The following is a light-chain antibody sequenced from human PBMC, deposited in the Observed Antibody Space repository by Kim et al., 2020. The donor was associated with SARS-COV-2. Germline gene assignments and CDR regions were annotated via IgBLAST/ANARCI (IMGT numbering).Light chain of an antibody. Sequence: ALGQTVRITCQGDSLRSYYASWYQKKPGQAPVLVIYGKNNRPSGIPDRFSGSSSGNTDSLTITGAQAEDEADYYCNSRNSSGNHVVFGGGTQLTVL. V-gene: IGLV3-19*01. J-gene: IGLJ2*01. CDR1: SLRSYY. CDR3: NSRNSSGNHVV. CDR2: GKN.